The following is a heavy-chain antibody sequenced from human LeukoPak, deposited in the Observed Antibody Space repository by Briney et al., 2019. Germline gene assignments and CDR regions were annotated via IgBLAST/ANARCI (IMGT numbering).Heavy chain of an antibody. CDR2: IYHSGST. CDR1: GGSISSGGYS. J-gene: IGHJ4*02. V-gene: IGHV4-30-2*01. CDR3: ATESKSGDGYNWVFDY. Sequence: PSETLSLTCAVSGGSISSGGYSWSWIRQPPGKGLEWIGYIYHSGSTYYNPSLKSRVTISVDRSKNQFSLKLSSVTAADTAVYYCATESKSGDGYNWVFDYWGQGTLVTVSS. D-gene: IGHD5-24*01.